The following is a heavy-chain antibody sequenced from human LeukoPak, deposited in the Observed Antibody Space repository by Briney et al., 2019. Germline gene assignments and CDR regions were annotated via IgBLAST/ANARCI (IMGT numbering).Heavy chain of an antibody. V-gene: IGHV3-23*01. J-gene: IGHJ1*01. CDR3: AKSPIAAAGPRYFQH. Sequence: GGSLRLSCAASGFTFSSSAMSWVRQAPGKGLEWVSAISGSGGTTYYADSVKGRFTISRDNSKSTLYLQLNSLRAEDTALYYCAKSPIAAAGPRYFQHWGQGTLVTVSS. CDR2: ISGSGGTT. D-gene: IGHD6-13*01. CDR1: GFTFSSSA.